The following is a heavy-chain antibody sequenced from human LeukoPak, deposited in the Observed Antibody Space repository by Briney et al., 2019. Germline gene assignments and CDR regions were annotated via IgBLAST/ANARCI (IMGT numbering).Heavy chain of an antibody. V-gene: IGHV4-38-2*02. Sequence: SETLSLTCAVSGYSISSGYYWGCIRQPPGKGLVWVGSIFHSGSTYYNPPLKSRVTISVDTSKNQFSLKLSSVTAADTAVYYCARDRGVAVAGPPGYWGQGTLVTVSS. D-gene: IGHD6-19*01. CDR2: IFHSGST. CDR3: ARDRGVAVAGPPGY. J-gene: IGHJ4*02. CDR1: GYSISSGYY.